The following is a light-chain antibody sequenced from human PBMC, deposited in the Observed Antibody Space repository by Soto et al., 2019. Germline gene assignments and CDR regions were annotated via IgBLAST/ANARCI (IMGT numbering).Light chain of an antibody. Sequence: DIQMTQSPSTLSSSVGDRVTITCRAIQSISSWLAWYQQKPGKDPKLLIYKASSLESGVPSRFSGSGSGTEFTLTISSLQPDDFATYYCQHYNSYQFTFGQGTKLEIK. CDR2: KAS. J-gene: IGKJ2*01. CDR1: QSISSW. V-gene: IGKV1-5*03. CDR3: QHYNSYQFT.